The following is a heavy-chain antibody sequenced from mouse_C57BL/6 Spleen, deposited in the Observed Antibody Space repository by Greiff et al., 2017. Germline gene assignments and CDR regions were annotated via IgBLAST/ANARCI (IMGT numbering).Heavy chain of an antibody. D-gene: IGHD1-1*01. V-gene: IGHV2-4*01. CDR2: IWSGGST. J-gene: IGHJ4*01. CDR1: GFSLTSYG. Sequence: QVQLKESGPGLVQPSQSLSITCTVSGFSLTSYGVHWVRQPPGKGLEWLGVIWSGGSTDYNAAFISRLSISKDNSKSQVFFKMNSLQADDTAIYYCAAPLRRGVDYAMDYWGQGTSVTVSS. CDR3: AAPLRRGVDYAMDY.